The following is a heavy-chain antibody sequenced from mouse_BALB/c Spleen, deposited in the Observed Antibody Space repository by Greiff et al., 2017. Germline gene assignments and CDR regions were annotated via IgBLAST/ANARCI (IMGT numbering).Heavy chain of an antibody. CDR1: GYTFTSYT. Sequence: QVQLQQSAAELARPGASVKMSCKASGYTFTSYTMHWVKQRPGQGLEWIGYINPSSGYTEYNQKFKDKTTLTADKSSSTAYMQLSSLTSEDSAVYYCARSERYGNYLYAMDYWGQGTSVTVSS. V-gene: IGHV1-4*02. CDR3: ARSERYGNYLYAMDY. J-gene: IGHJ4*01. CDR2: INPSSGYT. D-gene: IGHD2-10*02.